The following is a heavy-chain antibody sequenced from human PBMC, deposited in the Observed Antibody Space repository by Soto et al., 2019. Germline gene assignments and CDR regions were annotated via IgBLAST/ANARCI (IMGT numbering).Heavy chain of an antibody. D-gene: IGHD6-19*01. J-gene: IGHJ5*02. CDR2: IFQSGST. CDR1: GGTIRSPDW. Sequence: SETLSLTCGVSGGTIRSPDWWTWVRQPPGKGLEWIGEIFQSGSTSYTPSLESRVTISVDKSKNQFSLTLTPVTAADTAVYFCARGRGRYSSGWSWFDPWGQGILVTVSS. CDR3: ARGRGRYSSGWSWFDP. V-gene: IGHV4-4*02.